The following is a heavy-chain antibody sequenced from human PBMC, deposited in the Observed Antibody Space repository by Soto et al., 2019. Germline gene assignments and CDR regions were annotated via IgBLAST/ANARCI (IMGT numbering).Heavy chain of an antibody. D-gene: IGHD3-22*01. CDR2: IIPIDHTA. CDR1: GGTFRSNG. J-gene: IGHJ5*02. Sequence: QVQLVQSGAEVKKPGSSVKVSCKASGGTFRSNGISWGRQAPGQGLEWLGGIIPIDHTASYAQTFRGRVTITADESTTTAYMELSSLISEDTAVYYCAMITMIHSFDPWGQGTLVTVSS. CDR3: AMITMIHSFDP. V-gene: IGHV1-69*01.